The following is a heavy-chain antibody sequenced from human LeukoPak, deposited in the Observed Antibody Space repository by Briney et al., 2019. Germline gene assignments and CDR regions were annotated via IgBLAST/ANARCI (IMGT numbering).Heavy chain of an antibody. J-gene: IGHJ6*03. CDR1: GGSISGYY. CDR2: IYYSGNT. V-gene: IGHV4-59*12. D-gene: IGHD6-19*01. Sequence: SETLSLTCTVSGGSISGYYWSWIRQPPGKGLEWIGYIYYSGNTNYNPSLKSRVTISVDTSKNQFSLKLSSVTAADTAVYYCARDSERAVAGPSAYYYYYMDVWGKGTTVTVSS. CDR3: ARDSERAVAGPSAYYYYYMDV.